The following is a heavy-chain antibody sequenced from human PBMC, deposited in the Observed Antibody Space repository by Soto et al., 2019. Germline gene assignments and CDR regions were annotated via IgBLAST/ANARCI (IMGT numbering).Heavy chain of an antibody. V-gene: IGHV4-39*01. Sequence: PSETLSLTCTVSGGSISSSSYYWGWIRQPPGKGLEWIGSIYYSGSTYYNPSLKSRVTISVDTSKNQFSLKLSSVTAADTAVYYCARHFARDDYDEDYFDYWGQGTLVTVSS. CDR3: ARHFARDDYDEDYFDY. CDR2: IYYSGST. D-gene: IGHD4-17*01. CDR1: GGSISSSSYY. J-gene: IGHJ4*02.